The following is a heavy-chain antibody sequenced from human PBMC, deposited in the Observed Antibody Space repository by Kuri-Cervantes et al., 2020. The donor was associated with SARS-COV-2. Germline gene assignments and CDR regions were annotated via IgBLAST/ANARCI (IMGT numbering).Heavy chain of an antibody. CDR1: GFTFSSYS. D-gene: IGHD4-17*01. V-gene: IGHV3-21*01. Sequence: GESLKISCAASGFTFSSYSMNWVRQAPGKGLEWVSSISSSSSYIYYADSMKGRFTISRDNAKNSLYLQMNSLRAEDTAVYYCARDVTTHDYWGQGTLVTVSS. CDR2: ISSSSSYI. CDR3: ARDVTTHDY. J-gene: IGHJ4*02.